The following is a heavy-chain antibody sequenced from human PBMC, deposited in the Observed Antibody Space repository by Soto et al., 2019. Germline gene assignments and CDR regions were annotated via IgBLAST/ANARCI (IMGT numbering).Heavy chain of an antibody. V-gene: IGHV3-49*04. J-gene: IGHJ4*02. CDR1: GFTFGDSA. CDR3: SRTTMVRGIIVKSDY. D-gene: IGHD3-10*01. CDR2: IRSKAYGGTT. Sequence: LRLSCIASGFTFGDSAISWVRQAPGKGLEWVGFIRSKAYGGTTEYAASVNGRFTISRDDSKTIAYLQMNSLKTEDTAVYYCSRTTMVRGIIVKSDYWGEGTLVTVSS.